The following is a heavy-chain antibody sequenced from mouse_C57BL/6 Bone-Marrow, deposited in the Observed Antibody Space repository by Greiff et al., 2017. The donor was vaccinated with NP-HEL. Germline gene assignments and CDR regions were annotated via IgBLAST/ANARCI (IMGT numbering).Heavy chain of an antibody. CDR2: IDPSDSYT. CDR3: ASSGLGAY. J-gene: IGHJ3*01. CDR1: GYTFTSYW. D-gene: IGHD2-2*01. Sequence: QVQLQQPGAELVKPGASVKLSCKASGYTFTSYWMQWVKQRPGQGLEWIGEIDPSDSYTNYHQKFKGKATLTVDPSSSTAYMQLSSLTSEESAVYYCASSGLGAYWGQGTLVTVSA. V-gene: IGHV1-50*01.